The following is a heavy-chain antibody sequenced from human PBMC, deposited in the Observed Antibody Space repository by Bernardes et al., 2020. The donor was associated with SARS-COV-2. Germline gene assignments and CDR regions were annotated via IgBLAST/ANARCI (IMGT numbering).Heavy chain of an antibody. CDR2: ISSSSTYI. Sequence: GGSLRLSCAASGFTFRAYSMRWVRQAPGKGLEWVSSISSSSTYIYYADSMKGRFTISRDNAKNSLYLQMNTLRVEDTAVYYCARDRVDIVTADYRYYYGMDVWGQGTMVTVSS. V-gene: IGHV3-21*01. CDR3: ARDRVDIVTADYRYYYGMDV. CDR1: GFTFRAYS. J-gene: IGHJ6*02. D-gene: IGHD3-9*01.